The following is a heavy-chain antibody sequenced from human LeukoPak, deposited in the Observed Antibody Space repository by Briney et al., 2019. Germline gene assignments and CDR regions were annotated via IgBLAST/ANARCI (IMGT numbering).Heavy chain of an antibody. CDR2: IRSKAYGGTA. Sequence: GGSLRLSCAASGFTFSSYSMNWVRQAPGKGLEWVGFIRSKAYGGTAEYAASVKGRFIISRDDSKSIAYLQMNSLKTDDTAVYYCTRGVYQLLYFDYWGQGALVTVSS. D-gene: IGHD6-13*01. J-gene: IGHJ4*02. CDR3: TRGVYQLLYFDY. V-gene: IGHV3-49*04. CDR1: GFTFSSYS.